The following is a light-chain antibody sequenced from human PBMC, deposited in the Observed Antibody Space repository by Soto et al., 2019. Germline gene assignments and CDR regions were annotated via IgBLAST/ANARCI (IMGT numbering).Light chain of an antibody. CDR2: EVS. CDR3: STYPSSSTRV. CDR1: SSDVGGYNY. J-gene: IGLJ3*02. V-gene: IGLV2-14*01. Sequence: QSALTQPASVSGSPGQSITISCTGTSSDVGGYNYVSWYQQHPGKAPKLMIYEVSNRPSGVSNRFSGSKSGNTATLSISGRQAEDEADYDCSTYPSSSTRVFGGGTKLTVL.